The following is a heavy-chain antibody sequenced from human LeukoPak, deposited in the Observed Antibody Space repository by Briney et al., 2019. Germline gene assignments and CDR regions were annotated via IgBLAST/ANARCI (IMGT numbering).Heavy chain of an antibody. J-gene: IGHJ6*02. V-gene: IGHV3-23*01. CDR2: ISGSGGST. CDR3: AKVLPDYGDYRVYYYYGMDV. D-gene: IGHD4-17*01. CDR1: GFTFSSYA. Sequence: GGSLRLSCAASGFTFSSYAMSWVRQAPGKGPEWVSAISGSGGSTYYADSVKGRFTISRDNSKNTLYLQMNSLRAEDTAVYYCAKVLPDYGDYRVYYYYGMDVWGQGTTVTVSS.